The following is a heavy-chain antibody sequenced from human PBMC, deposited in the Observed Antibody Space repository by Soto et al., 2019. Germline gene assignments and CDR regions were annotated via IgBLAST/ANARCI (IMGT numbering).Heavy chain of an antibody. Sequence: EVRLVESGGDLVKSGGSLRLSCVGSGFLFRNYEMNWVRQAPGKGLEWVSYIGSSDNIIYYADSVKGRFTISRDNAKNSLYLQMNSLRAEDTAVYYCARDLGYYESSGYFDYWGQGTLVTVSS. V-gene: IGHV3-48*03. CDR3: ARDLGYYESSGYFDY. J-gene: IGHJ4*02. CDR1: GFLFRNYE. CDR2: IGSSDNII. D-gene: IGHD3-22*01.